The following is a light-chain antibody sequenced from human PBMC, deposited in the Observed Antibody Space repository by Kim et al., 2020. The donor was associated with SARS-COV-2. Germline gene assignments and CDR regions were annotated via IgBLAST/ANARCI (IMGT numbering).Light chain of an antibody. Sequence: QSVLTQPPSASGTPGQRVAISCTGSNSNIGRNTINWYQQFPGTAPKLLLYSTNERPSGVPDRFSGSKSGTSASLAIIGLQSEDEADYYCAGWDDSLNGYVFGTGTRVTV. CDR3: AGWDDSLNGYV. CDR1: NSNIGRNT. CDR2: STN. V-gene: IGLV1-44*01. J-gene: IGLJ1*01.